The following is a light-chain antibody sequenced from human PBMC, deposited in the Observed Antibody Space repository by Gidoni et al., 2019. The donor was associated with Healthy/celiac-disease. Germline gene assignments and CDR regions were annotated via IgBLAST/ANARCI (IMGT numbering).Light chain of an antibody. CDR3: CSYAGSRVV. CDR2: EGS. CDR1: SSDGGSYNL. Sequence: QSALTQPAPVSGSPGQSITIPCTGTSSDGGSYNLVSWYQQHPGKAPKLMIYEGSKRPSGVSNRFSGSKSGKTASLTISGLQAEDEADYYCCSYAGSRVVFGGGTKLTVL. V-gene: IGLV2-23*01. J-gene: IGLJ2*01.